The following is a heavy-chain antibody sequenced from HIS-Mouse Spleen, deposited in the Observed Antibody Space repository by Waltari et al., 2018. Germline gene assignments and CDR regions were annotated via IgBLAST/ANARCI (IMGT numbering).Heavy chain of an antibody. D-gene: IGHD6-13*01. CDR2: IYYSGST. CDR3: AREIPYSSSWYDWYFDL. CDR1: GGSISSSSYY. V-gene: IGHV4-39*07. J-gene: IGHJ2*01. Sequence: QLQLQESGPGLVKPSETLSLTCTVSGGSISSSSYYWGWIRQPPGKGLEWIGSIYYSGSTYYNPCIKSRVTISVDTSKNQFSLKLSSVTAADTAVYYCAREIPYSSSWYDWYFDLWGRGTLVTVSS.